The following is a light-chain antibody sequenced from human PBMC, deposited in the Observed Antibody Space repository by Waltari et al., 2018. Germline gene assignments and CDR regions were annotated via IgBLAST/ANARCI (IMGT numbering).Light chain of an antibody. CDR2: SVS. V-gene: IGKV1-39*01. CDR3: QQTYTSPGT. CDR1: QAITKY. J-gene: IGKJ1*01. Sequence: DIQMTQSPSSLSASVGDSVTITCRASQAITKYLNWYQQRPGEAPKLVIHSVSTLDRGGPSRFSGSESGTHVSLTIINFQPEDSATYFCQQTYTSPGTCGPGTTV.